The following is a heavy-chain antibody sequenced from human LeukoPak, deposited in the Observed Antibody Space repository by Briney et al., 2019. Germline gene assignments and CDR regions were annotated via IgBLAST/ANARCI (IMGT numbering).Heavy chain of an antibody. D-gene: IGHD3-16*01. Sequence: GGSLRLSCAASGFTFSSYSMNWARQAPGKGLEWVSSISSSSSYIYYADSVKGRFTISRDNAKNSLYLQMNSLRAEDTAVYYCARGSGGLVDYWGQGTLVTVSS. CDR1: GFTFSSYS. J-gene: IGHJ4*02. CDR3: ARGSGGLVDY. CDR2: ISSSSSYI. V-gene: IGHV3-21*01.